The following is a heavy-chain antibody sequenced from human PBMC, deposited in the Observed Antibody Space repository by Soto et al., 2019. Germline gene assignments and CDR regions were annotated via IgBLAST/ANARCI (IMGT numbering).Heavy chain of an antibody. CDR3: ARDLSPVASIAARRYYYGMDV. CDR1: GGTFSSYA. J-gene: IGHJ6*02. V-gene: IGHV1-69*13. D-gene: IGHD6-6*01. Sequence: SVKVSCKASGGTFSSYAISWVRQAPGQGLEWMGGIIPIFGTANYAQKFQGRVTITADESTSTAYMELSSLRPEDTAVYYCARDLSPVASIAARRYYYGMDVWGQGTTVTVSS. CDR2: IIPIFGTA.